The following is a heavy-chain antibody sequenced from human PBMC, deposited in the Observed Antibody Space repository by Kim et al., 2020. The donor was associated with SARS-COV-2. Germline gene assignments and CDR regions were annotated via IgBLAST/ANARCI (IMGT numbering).Heavy chain of an antibody. CDR3: ARVGATLVYYYYGMDV. J-gene: IGHJ6*02. D-gene: IGHD1-26*01. CDR1: GGSISSYY. Sequence: SETLSLTCTVSGGSISSYYWSWIRQPPGKGLEWIGYIYYSGSTNYNPSLKSRVTISVDTSKNQFSLKLSSVTAADTAVYYCARVGATLVYYYYGMDVWGQGTTVTVSS. CDR2: IYYSGST. V-gene: IGHV4-59*01.